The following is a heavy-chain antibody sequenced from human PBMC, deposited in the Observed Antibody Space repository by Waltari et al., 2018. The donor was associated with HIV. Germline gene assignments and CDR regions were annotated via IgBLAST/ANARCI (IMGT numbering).Heavy chain of an antibody. CDR2: ISGSRFTI. Sequence: VQLLESGGVCVQPGGSLRLSCAAFGFTVSTYSMNWVRQAPGKGLEWVSHISGSRFTIYYADSVKGRFTISRDNAKNSLYLQMNSLRAEDTAVYYCARDRGVVTPNYGMDVWGQGTTVTVSS. CDR3: ARDRGVVTPNYGMDV. D-gene: IGHD2-21*02. V-gene: IGHV3-48*01. CDR1: GFTVSTYS. J-gene: IGHJ6*02.